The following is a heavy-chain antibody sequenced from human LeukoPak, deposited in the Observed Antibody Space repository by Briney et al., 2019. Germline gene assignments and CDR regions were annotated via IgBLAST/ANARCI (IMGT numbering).Heavy chain of an antibody. J-gene: IGHJ5*02. D-gene: IGHD1-26*01. CDR2: IYYSGYT. V-gene: IGHV4-59*08. Sequence: SETLSLTCTVSGGSISSYYWSWIRQPPGKGLEWIAHIYYSGYTNYNPSLKSRAPISVDTSKNLCSLRLSSVTAADTAVYYCARHAIYSGGYSYWFDPWGLGTLVTVSS. CDR1: GGSISSYY. CDR3: ARHAIYSGGYSYWFDP.